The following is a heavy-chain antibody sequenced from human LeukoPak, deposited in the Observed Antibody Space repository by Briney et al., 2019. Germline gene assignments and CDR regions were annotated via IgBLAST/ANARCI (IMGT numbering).Heavy chain of an antibody. D-gene: IGHD3-22*01. CDR3: ARDPHYYDRTGYRTHYFDY. Sequence: GGSLRLSCAASGFTFDDYGMSWVRQAPGKGLEWVCGINWNGGSTGYADSVKGRFTISRDNAKNSLYLQMNSLRAEDTALYYCARDPHYYDRTGYRTHYFDYWGQGTLVTVSS. CDR1: GFTFDDYG. CDR2: INWNGGST. J-gene: IGHJ4*02. V-gene: IGHV3-20*04.